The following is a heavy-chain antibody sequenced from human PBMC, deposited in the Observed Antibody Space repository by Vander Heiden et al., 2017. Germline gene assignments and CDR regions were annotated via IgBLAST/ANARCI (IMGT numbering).Heavy chain of an antibody. J-gene: IGHJ4*02. CDR1: GGSIRSSTYY. D-gene: IGHD4-17*01. Sequence: GGSIRSSTYYWGWIRQPPGKGLEWIGSIYYSGSTSYNPSRKSRVTISVDTSKNQVSMRLSSVTAAETAVYYCATPLRDGAVNAYFDYWGQGTMVTV. V-gene: IGHV4-39*01. CDR2: IYYSGST. CDR3: ATPLRDGAVNAYFDY.